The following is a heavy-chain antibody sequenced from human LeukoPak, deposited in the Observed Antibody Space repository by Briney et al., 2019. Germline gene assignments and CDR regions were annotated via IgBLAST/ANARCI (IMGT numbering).Heavy chain of an antibody. D-gene: IGHD5-18*01. CDR2: INHSGST. CDR3: ARALGYSYGYGADY. CDR1: GGSFSGYY. J-gene: IGHJ4*02. Sequence: SSETLSLTCAVYGGSFSGYYWSWIRQPPGKGLEWIGEINHSGSTNYNPSLKSRVTISVDTSKNQFSLKLSSVTAADTAVYYCARALGYSYGYGADYWGQGTLVTVSS. V-gene: IGHV4-34*01.